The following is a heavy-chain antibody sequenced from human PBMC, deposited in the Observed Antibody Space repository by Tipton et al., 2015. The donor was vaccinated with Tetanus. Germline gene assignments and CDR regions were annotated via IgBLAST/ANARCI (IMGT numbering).Heavy chain of an antibody. V-gene: IGHV1-69*01. CDR3: ARGVPRRRYFQLIDY. CDR2: IFPQFGTS. J-gene: IGHJ4*02. CDR1: GGTFNSYA. Sequence: QLVQSGAEVKKPGSSVRVSCKTSGGTFNSYAVSWVRQAPGQGLEWMGGIFPQFGTSNYAQKFQGRVTITADESTNTAYMELSSLRSDDTAVYYCARGVPRRRYFQLIDYWGQGTHVTVSS. D-gene: IGHD1-1*01.